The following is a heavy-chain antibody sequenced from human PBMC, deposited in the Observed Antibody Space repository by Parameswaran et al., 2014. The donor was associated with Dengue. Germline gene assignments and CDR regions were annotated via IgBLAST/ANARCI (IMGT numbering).Heavy chain of an antibody. CDR3: ARDRITLRTGGSHDYYGMDV. CDR2: IYYSGST. V-gene: IGHV4-59*01. D-gene: IGHD2/OR15-2a*01. Sequence: GSLRLSCTVSGGSMSNNYWSWIRQPPGKGLEWIGYIYYSGSTTYNPSLKSRVTISLDTSKNQFSLRLSSVTAADTAVYYCARDRITLRTGGSHDYYGMDVWGQGTTVTVSS. J-gene: IGHJ6*02. CDR1: GGSMSNNY.